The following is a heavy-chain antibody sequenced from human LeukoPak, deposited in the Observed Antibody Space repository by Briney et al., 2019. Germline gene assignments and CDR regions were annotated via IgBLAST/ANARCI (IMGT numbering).Heavy chain of an antibody. V-gene: IGHV1-69*05. Sequence: GASVKVSCKASGGTLSSYAISWVRQAPGQGLEWMGRIIPIFGTANYAQKFQGRVTITTDESTSTAYMELSSLRSEDTAVYYCARDILGESSENYFDYWGQGTLVTVSS. CDR1: GGTLSSYA. J-gene: IGHJ4*02. D-gene: IGHD3-10*02. CDR3: ARDILGESSENYFDY. CDR2: IIPIFGTA.